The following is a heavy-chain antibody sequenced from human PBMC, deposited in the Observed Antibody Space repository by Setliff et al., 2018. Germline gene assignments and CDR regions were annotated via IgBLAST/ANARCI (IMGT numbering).Heavy chain of an antibody. Sequence: WASVKVSCKASGYTFTGYYMYWVRQAPGQGLEWMGRINPSSGDTIYAQKFQGRVTMTSDTSISTAYMELGRLRSDDTAVYFCARDGGGDSDAFDIWGQGTMVTVSS. CDR2: INPSSGDT. D-gene: IGHD3-16*01. CDR1: GYTFTGYY. CDR3: ARDGGGDSDAFDI. V-gene: IGHV1-2*06. J-gene: IGHJ3*02.